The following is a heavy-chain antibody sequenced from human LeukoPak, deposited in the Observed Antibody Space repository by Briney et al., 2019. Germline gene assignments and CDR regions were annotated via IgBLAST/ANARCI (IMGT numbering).Heavy chain of an antibody. D-gene: IGHD2-2*01. CDR1: GFTFSSYA. Sequence: PGGSLRLSCAASGFTFSSYAMSWVRQAPGKGLEWVSAISGSGGSTYYADSVKGRFTISRDNSKNTLYLQMNSLRAEDTAVYYCAKDGGYIVVVPHDYWGQGTLVTVSS. J-gene: IGHJ4*02. CDR2: ISGSGGST. V-gene: IGHV3-23*01. CDR3: AKDGGYIVVVPHDY.